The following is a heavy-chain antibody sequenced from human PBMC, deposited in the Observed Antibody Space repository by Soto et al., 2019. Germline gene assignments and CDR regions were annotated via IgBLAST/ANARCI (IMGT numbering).Heavy chain of an antibody. V-gene: IGHV3-30*18. Sequence: HPGGSLRLSCAASGFTFSSYGMHWVRQAPGKGLEWVAVISYDGSNKYYADSVKGRFTISRDNSKNTLYLQMNSLRAEDTAVYYCAKSPDGYKSRAPSDYWGQGTLVTVSS. CDR1: GFTFSSYG. J-gene: IGHJ4*02. CDR3: AKSPDGYKSRAPSDY. CDR2: ISYDGSNK. D-gene: IGHD5-12*01.